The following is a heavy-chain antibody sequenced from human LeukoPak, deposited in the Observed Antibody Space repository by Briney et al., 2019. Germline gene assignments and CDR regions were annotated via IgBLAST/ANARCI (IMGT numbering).Heavy chain of an antibody. Sequence: ASVKVSCKASGYTFTSYDINWVRQATGQGLEWMGWISAYNGNTNYAQKLQGRVTMTTDTSTSTAYMELRSLRSDDTAVYYCARGGDFWSGSNYFDYWGQGTLVTVSS. CDR3: ARGGDFWSGSNYFDY. V-gene: IGHV1-18*01. J-gene: IGHJ4*02. CDR1: GYTFTSYD. D-gene: IGHD3-3*01. CDR2: ISAYNGNT.